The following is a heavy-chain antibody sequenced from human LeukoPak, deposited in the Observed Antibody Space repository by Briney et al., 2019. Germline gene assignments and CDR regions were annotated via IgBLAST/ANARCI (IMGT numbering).Heavy chain of an antibody. V-gene: IGHV3-43*01. CDR3: AKHKIPLFDY. Sequence: GGSLRLSCAASGFTFDAYTMHWVRQGPGKGLEWVSLINSDGGSTYYADSVKGRFTISRDNSKNSLYLQMNSLRAEDTAVYYCAKHKIPLFDYWGQGTLVTVSS. CDR2: INSDGGST. CDR1: GFTFDAYT. J-gene: IGHJ4*02. D-gene: IGHD1-14*01.